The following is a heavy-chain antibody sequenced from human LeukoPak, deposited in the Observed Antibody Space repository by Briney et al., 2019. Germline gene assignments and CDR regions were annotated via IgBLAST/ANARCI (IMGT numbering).Heavy chain of an antibody. D-gene: IGHD3-22*01. CDR1: GYSFTSYW. CDR3: ARRVGFDDSSGYYYAD. Sequence: GESLKISCKGSGYSFTSYWIGWVRQMPGKGLEWMGIIYPGDSDTRHSPSFQGQVTISADKSISTAYLQWSSLKASDTAMYYCARRVGFDDSSGYYYADWGQGTLVTVSS. J-gene: IGHJ4*02. CDR2: IYPGDSDT. V-gene: IGHV5-51*01.